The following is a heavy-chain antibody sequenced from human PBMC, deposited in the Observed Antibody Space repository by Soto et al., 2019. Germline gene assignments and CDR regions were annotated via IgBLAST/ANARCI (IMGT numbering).Heavy chain of an antibody. CDR2: LYHSGST. CDR3: ARGYGGNFGH. Sequence: SETLSLTCDVSAYSISSGHYWAWVRQPPGKGLEWIGTLYHSGSTYSNPSLRSRVTISIDTSKTQFSLKLSSVTAADTAVYYCARGYGGNFGHWAQGTLVTVSS. D-gene: IGHD4-17*01. V-gene: IGHV4-38-2*01. CDR1: AYSISSGHY. J-gene: IGHJ4*02.